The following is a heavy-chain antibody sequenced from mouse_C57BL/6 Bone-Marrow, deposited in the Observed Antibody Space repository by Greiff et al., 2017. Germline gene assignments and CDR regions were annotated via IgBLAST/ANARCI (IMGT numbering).Heavy chain of an antibody. CDR2: ISYDGSN. CDR3: ARGDYYGSSWFAY. V-gene: IGHV3-6*01. J-gene: IGHJ3*01. Sequence: EVQLQESGPGLVKPSQSLSLTCSVTGYSITSGYYWNWIRQFPGNKLEWMGYISYDGSNNYNPSLKNRISMTRDTSKNQFFLKLNSVTTEDTATYYCARGDYYGSSWFAYWGQGTLVTVSA. D-gene: IGHD1-1*01. CDR1: GYSITSGYY.